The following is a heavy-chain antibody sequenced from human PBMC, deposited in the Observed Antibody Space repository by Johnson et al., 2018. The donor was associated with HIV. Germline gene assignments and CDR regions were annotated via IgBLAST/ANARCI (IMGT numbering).Heavy chain of an antibody. Sequence: VQLVESGGGVVQPGRSLRLSCAASGFTVSGKYMTWVRQAPGKGLEWVANIKQDGSEKYYVDSVKGRFTISKDNAKHSLYLQINSLRPEDTSVYYCARLPSGYSRDDLDIWGQGTMVTVSS. D-gene: IGHD5-18*01. CDR1: GFTVSGKY. V-gene: IGHV3-7*01. CDR3: ARLPSGYSRDDLDI. J-gene: IGHJ3*02. CDR2: IKQDGSEK.